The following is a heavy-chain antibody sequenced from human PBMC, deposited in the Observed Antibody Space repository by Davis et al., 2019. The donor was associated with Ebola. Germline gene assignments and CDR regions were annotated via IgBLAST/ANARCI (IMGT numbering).Heavy chain of an antibody. CDR3: ATLDIGLRRGGEAFDI. D-gene: IGHD3-10*01. Sequence: PGRSLRLSCAASGFTFSSHWMSWVRQAPGKGFEWMGGFDPEDGETIYAQKFQGRVTMTEDTSPDTAYMELSSLRSEDTAVYYCATLDIGLRRGGEAFDIWGQGTMVTVSS. CDR2: FDPEDGET. J-gene: IGHJ3*02. V-gene: IGHV1-24*01. CDR1: GFTFSSHW.